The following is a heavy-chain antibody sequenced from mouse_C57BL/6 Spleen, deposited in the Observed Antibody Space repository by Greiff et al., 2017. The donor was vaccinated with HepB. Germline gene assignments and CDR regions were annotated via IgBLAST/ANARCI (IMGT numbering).Heavy chain of an antibody. V-gene: IGHV1-52*01. D-gene: IGHD3-2*02. Sequence: QVQLQQPGAELVRPGSSVKLSCKASGYTFTSYWMHWVKQRPIQGLEWIGNIDPSDSETHYNQKFKDKATLTVDKSSSTAYMQLSSLTSEDSAVYYCARKIISDSSGYVAMDYWGQGTSVTVSS. CDR2: IDPSDSET. CDR3: ARKIISDSSGYVAMDY. J-gene: IGHJ4*01. CDR1: GYTFTSYW.